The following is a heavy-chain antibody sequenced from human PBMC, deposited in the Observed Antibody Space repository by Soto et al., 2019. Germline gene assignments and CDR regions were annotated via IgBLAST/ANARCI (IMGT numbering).Heavy chain of an antibody. CDR1: GGSISSYY. V-gene: IGHV4-59*01. Sequence: LSLTCTVSGGSISSYYWSWIRQPPGKGLEWIGYIYYSGSTNYNPSLKSRVTISVDTSKNQFSLKLSSVTAADTAVYYCARDPNNKGPFDYWGQGTLVTVSS. CDR2: IYYSGST. J-gene: IGHJ4*02. CDR3: ARDPNNKGPFDY. D-gene: IGHD2-8*01.